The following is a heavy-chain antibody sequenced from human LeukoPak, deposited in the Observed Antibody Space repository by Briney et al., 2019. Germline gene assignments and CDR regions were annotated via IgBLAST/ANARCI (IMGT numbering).Heavy chain of an antibody. Sequence: DPSEPLSLTCTVSGGSISSYNSSWIPQPPGKGLEWIGYIYYSGSTNYNPSLKSRVTISVDTSKNQFSLKLSCVTSADTAVYYCARLHVNCSGGSCYLGWFDPWGQGTLVTVSS. D-gene: IGHD2-15*01. J-gene: IGHJ5*02. CDR1: GGSISSYN. CDR3: ARLHVNCSGGSCYLGWFDP. V-gene: IGHV4-59*01. CDR2: IYYSGST.